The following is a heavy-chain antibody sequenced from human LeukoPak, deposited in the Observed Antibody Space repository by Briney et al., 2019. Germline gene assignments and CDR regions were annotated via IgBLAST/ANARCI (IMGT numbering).Heavy chain of an antibody. V-gene: IGHV1-18*01. Sequence: GASLKVSCKASDNTFAGKGVIWVRQAPGQGLEWMAYISPYSGKTKYGQKIQGRVTVTTDTTTTTSYLDQKRLTSDDTAVYYCVREEWYSNGDCYLNAFDIWGQGTMVTVSS. CDR1: DNTFAGKG. CDR2: ISPYSGKT. J-gene: IGHJ3*02. D-gene: IGHD2-21*02. CDR3: VREEWYSNGDCYLNAFDI.